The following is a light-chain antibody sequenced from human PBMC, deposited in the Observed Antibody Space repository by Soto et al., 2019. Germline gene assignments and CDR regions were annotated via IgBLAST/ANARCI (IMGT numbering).Light chain of an antibody. CDR2: GAS. CDR1: QSISSL. V-gene: IGKV1-5*01. Sequence: DIQMTQFPSTLSASVGDRVTITCRASQSISSLLAWYQQKPGKAPKLLIYGASTLERGVPSRFSGSGSGTKFTLTISSLQPDDFATYYCQQYNSYWTFGQGTKVDIK. J-gene: IGKJ1*01. CDR3: QQYNSYWT.